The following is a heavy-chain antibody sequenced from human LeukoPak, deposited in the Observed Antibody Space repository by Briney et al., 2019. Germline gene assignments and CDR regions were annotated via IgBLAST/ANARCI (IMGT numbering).Heavy chain of an antibody. CDR2: INSNSGGT. Sequence: GASVKVSCKASGYTFTGYYMHWVRQAPGQGLEWMGWINSNSGGTNYAQKFQGWVTMTRDTSISTAYMELSRLRSDDTAVYYCARTGDYGDYEKYFQHWGQGTLVTVSS. J-gene: IGHJ1*01. V-gene: IGHV1-2*04. CDR1: GYTFTGYY. D-gene: IGHD4-17*01. CDR3: ARTGDYGDYEKYFQH.